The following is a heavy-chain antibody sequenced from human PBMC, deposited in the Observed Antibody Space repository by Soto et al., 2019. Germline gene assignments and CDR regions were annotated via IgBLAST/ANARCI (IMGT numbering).Heavy chain of an antibody. CDR2: IKSKTDGGET. CDR3: TTEGISDERWYYNGMDV. V-gene: IGHV3-15*01. CDR1: GLTFIKAY. D-gene: IGHD6-13*01. J-gene: IGHJ6*02. Sequence: EAQLVESGGGLVKPGGSLRLSCAASGLTFIKAYMTWVRQVPGKGLEWIGRIKSKTDGGETDYAAPVKGRFIISRDDSKNTLFLQMNSLKTDETAVYYCTTEGISDERWYYNGMDVWGQGTTVTVSS.